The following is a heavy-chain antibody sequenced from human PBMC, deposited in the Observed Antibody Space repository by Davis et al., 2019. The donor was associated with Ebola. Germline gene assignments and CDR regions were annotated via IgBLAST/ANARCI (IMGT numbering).Heavy chain of an antibody. J-gene: IGHJ4*02. Sequence: AASVKVSCKASGFILTNYATHWVRQAPGQRLEWMGWVHAGNGNTKYSQKFQGRVTITQDTTASTAYMELSSLRSEDTAVYYCARDSVWYRTTFDYWGQGTLVTVSS. CDR2: VHAGNGNT. CDR1: GFILTNYA. V-gene: IGHV1-3*01. CDR3: ARDSVWYRTTFDY. D-gene: IGHD2-8*01.